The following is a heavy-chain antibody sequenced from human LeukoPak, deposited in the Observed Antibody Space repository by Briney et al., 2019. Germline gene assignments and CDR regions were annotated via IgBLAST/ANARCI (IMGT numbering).Heavy chain of an antibody. CDR2: INSDGSST. V-gene: IGHV3-74*01. J-gene: IGHJ4*02. Sequence: GGSLRLSCAASGFTFSSYWMHWVRQAPGKGLVWVSRINSDGSSTSYADSVKGRFTIPRDNAKNTLYLQMNSLRAEDTAVYYCARDFSGWYDGDFDYWGQGTLVTVSS. CDR1: GFTFSSYW. CDR3: ARDFSGWYDGDFDY. D-gene: IGHD6-19*01.